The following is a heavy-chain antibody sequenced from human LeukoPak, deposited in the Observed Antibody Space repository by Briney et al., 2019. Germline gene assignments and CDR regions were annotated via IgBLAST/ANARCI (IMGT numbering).Heavy chain of an antibody. J-gene: IGHJ1*01. V-gene: IGHV7-4-1*02. D-gene: IGHD3-10*01. Sequence: GASVKVSCKASGYTFTSYAMNWVRQAPGQGLEWMGWINTNTGNPTYAQGFTGRFVFSLDTSVSTAYLQISSLKAEDTAVYYCARFGSGSYYNRLEYFQHWGQGTLVTVSS. CDR1: GYTFTSYA. CDR2: INTNTGNP. CDR3: ARFGSGSYYNRLEYFQH.